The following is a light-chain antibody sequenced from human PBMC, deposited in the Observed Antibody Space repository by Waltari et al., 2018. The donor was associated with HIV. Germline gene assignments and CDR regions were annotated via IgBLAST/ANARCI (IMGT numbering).Light chain of an antibody. CDR1: RPNIGDNY. V-gene: IGLV1-47*01. Sequence: QSVLTQPPSASGTPGQRVTIPCSGSRPNIGDNYVYWYQQVPGTAPKLLINRSDQRPSGVPDRFSGSKSGTSASLAISGLRSEDEADYYCAAWDNSLSSYVFGAGTRVTVL. CDR2: RSD. CDR3: AAWDNSLSSYV. J-gene: IGLJ1*01.